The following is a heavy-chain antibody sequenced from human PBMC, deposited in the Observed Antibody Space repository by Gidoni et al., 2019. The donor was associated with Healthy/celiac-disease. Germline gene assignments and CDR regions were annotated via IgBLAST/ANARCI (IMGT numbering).Heavy chain of an antibody. V-gene: IGHV5-51*01. CDR2: IYPGDSDT. Sequence: IGWVRQMPGKGLEWMGIIYPGDSDTRYSPSFQGQVTISADKSISTAYLQWSSLKASDTAMYYCAKAGYLDSFDYWGQGTLVTVSS. CDR3: AKAGYLDSFDY. D-gene: IGHD1-1*01. J-gene: IGHJ4*02.